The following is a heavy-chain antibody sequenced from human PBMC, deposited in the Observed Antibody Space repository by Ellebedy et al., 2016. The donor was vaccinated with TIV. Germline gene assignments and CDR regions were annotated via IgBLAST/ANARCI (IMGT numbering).Heavy chain of an antibody. CDR3: ARVFGLPGSFGWFDP. CDR2: MYHSGST. D-gene: IGHD1-20*01. J-gene: IGHJ5*02. CDR1: GGSISSNNW. Sequence: MPSETLSLTCAVSGGSISSNNWWSWVRQPPGKGLEWIGEMYHSGSTNYNPPLKSRVIISLDTSRNQFSLNLSSVTAADTAVYHCARVFGLPGSFGWFDPWGQGRLVTVSS. V-gene: IGHV4-4*02.